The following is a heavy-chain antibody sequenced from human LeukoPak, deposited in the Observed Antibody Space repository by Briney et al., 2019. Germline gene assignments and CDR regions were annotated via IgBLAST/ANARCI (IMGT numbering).Heavy chain of an antibody. CDR2: INPNSGGT. V-gene: IGHV1-2*02. J-gene: IGHJ5*02. D-gene: IGHD2-2*02. CDR1: GYTFTGYY. CDR3: ASNYCSSTSCYRGGFWFDP. Sequence: GASVKVSCKASGYTFTGYYMHWVRQAPGQGLEWMGWINPNSGGTNYAQKFQGRVTMTRDTSISTAYMELSRLRSDDTAVYYCASNYCSSTSCYRGGFWFDPWGQGTLVTVSS.